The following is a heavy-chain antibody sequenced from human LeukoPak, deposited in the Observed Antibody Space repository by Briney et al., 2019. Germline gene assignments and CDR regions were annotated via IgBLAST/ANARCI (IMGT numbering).Heavy chain of an antibody. CDR1: GYNFTRHW. CDR2: IYPGESDT. Sequence: GESLKISCKGSGYNFTRHWIAWVRPIPGKALEWMGIIYPGESDTRLSPSLQGQVTISADKSISTAYLQCSSLKTSDTAMYYCAITNITLHNDFWSCYHDARGGGVFDIWGEGTMVSVSS. J-gene: IGHJ3*02. V-gene: IGHV5-51*01. D-gene: IGHD3-3*01. CDR3: AITNITLHNDFWSCYHDARGGGVFDI.